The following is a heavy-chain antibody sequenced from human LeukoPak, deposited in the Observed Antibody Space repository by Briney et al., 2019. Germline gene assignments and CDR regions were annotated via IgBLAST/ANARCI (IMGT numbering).Heavy chain of an antibody. CDR3: ARTTRVAPDGRAEYFED. J-gene: IGHJ1*01. Sequence: PSETLSLTCTVSGVSISTYYWSWIRQPPGKGLEWIGYRYHGGRDLYNPSLRGRVTISVDASEKQFSLSLRSVTAADTAMYYCARTTRVAPDGRAEYFEDWGQGTLVIVSS. CDR2: RYHGGRD. D-gene: IGHD1-1*01. V-gene: IGHV4-59*03. CDR1: GVSISTYY.